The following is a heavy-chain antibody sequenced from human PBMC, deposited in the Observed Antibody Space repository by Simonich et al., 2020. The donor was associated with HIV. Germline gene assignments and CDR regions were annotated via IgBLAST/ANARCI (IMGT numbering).Heavy chain of an antibody. D-gene: IGHD3-3*01. Sequence: QVQLQQWGAGLLKPSETLSLTCAVSGGSSSGYYWSWIRQPPGKGLEWIGEINHSGITNYKSSLNSRATISVDKSKNQFSLKLSSVTAADTAIYYCARRDRELILYFDYWGQGNLVTVSS. J-gene: IGHJ4*02. CDR2: INHSGIT. V-gene: IGHV4-34*01. CDR1: GGSSSGYY. CDR3: ARRDRELILYFDY.